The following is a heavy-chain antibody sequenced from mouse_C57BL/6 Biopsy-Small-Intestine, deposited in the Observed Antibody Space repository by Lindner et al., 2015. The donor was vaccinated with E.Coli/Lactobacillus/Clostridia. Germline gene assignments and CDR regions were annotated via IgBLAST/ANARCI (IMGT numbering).Heavy chain of an antibody. CDR3: ARKALDY. V-gene: IGHV1-34*02. J-gene: IGHJ2*01. CDR2: IYPNNGGT. CDR1: GYTFTDYN. Sequence: VQLQESGPELVKPEASVKISCKASGYTFTDYNMDWVKQSHGKSLEWIGYIYPNNGGTGYNQKFKSKATLTVDKSSSTAYMELHSLTSEDSAVYYCARKALDYWGQGTTLTVSS.